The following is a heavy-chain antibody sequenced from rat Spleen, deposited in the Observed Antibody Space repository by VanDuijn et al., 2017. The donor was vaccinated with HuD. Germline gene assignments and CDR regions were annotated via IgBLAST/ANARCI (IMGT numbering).Heavy chain of an antibody. D-gene: IGHD1-12*02. Sequence: EVQLVESDGGLVQPGRSLKLSCATSGFTFSDYNMAWVRQAPGKGLEWVASITNASGGTHYPDSVKGRFTISRDNAKSTLYLQLDSLRSEDTATYYCTTDTFYDGTYYPGGFDYWGQGVMVTVSS. J-gene: IGHJ2*01. V-gene: IGHV5-20*01. CDR3: TTDTFYDGTYYPGGFDY. CDR1: GFTFSDYN. CDR2: ITNASGGT.